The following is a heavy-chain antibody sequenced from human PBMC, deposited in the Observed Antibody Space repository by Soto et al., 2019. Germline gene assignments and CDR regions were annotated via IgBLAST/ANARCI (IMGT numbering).Heavy chain of an antibody. CDR3: ARSGLYCGGDCYSHWFDP. J-gene: IGHJ5*02. Sequence: ASVKVSCKASGGNFSSYAISWVRQAPGQGLEWMGGIIPIFGTANYAQKFQGRVTITADESTSTAYMELSSLRSEDTAVYYCARSGLYCGGDCYSHWFDPWGQGTLVTVSS. V-gene: IGHV1-69*13. CDR1: GGNFSSYA. CDR2: IIPIFGTA. D-gene: IGHD2-21*02.